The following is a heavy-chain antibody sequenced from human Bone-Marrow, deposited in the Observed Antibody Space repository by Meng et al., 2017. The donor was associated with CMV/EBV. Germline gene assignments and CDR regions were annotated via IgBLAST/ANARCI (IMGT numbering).Heavy chain of an antibody. J-gene: IGHJ4*02. V-gene: IGHV3-15*01. CDR2: IKSKSDGGTT. D-gene: IGHD1-26*01. CDR3: TAYIVGTTSDN. Sequence: GESLKISCAASGFTFTNAWMSWVRQAPGKGLEWIGRIKSKSDGGTTDYAAPVKGRFTISRDDSKDTLYLQLNSLKTEDTAVYYCTAYIVGTTSDNWGQGTLVNVSS. CDR1: GFTFTNAW.